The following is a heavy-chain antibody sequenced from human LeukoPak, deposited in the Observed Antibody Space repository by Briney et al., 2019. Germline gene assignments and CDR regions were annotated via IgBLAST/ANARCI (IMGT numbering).Heavy chain of an antibody. CDR1: GGTFSSYA. J-gene: IGHJ4*02. CDR2: IIPILGIA. CDR3: ASWELLRPGLDY. D-gene: IGHD1-26*01. V-gene: IGHV1-69*04. Sequence: SVKVSCKASGGTFSSYAISWVRPAPGQGLEWMGRIIPILGIANYAQKFQGRVTITADKSTSTAYMELSSLRSEDTAVYYCASWELLRPGLDYWGQGTLVTVSS.